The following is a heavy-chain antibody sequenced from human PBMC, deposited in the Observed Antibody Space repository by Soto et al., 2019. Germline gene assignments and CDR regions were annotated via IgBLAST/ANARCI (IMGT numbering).Heavy chain of an antibody. CDR3: ATRMTTAPY. V-gene: IGHV3-66*01. CDR2: IYSDGGT. CDR1: GFTVSNNY. D-gene: IGHD4-17*01. J-gene: IGHJ4*02. Sequence: GGSLRLSCAASGFTVSNNYLSWVRQAPGKGLQWVSLIYSDGGTDYAESVKGRFTISRDNSKNTLFLQMNSLKAEDTAIYYCATRMTTAPYWGQGTLVTVSS.